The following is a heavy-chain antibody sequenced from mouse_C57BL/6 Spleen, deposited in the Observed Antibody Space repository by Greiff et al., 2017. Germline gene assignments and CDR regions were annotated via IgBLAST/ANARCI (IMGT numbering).Heavy chain of an antibody. CDR3: ARSLWGTTVVDGGCAY. Sequence: VQLQQSGPELVKPGASVKISCKASGYTFTDYYMNWVKQSHGKSLEWIGDINPNNGGTSYNQKFKGKATLTVDKSSSTAYMELRSLTSEDSAVYYCARSLWGTTVVDGGCAYWGQGTLVTVSA. J-gene: IGHJ3*01. CDR1: GYTFTDYY. V-gene: IGHV1-26*01. D-gene: IGHD1-1*01. CDR2: INPNNGGT.